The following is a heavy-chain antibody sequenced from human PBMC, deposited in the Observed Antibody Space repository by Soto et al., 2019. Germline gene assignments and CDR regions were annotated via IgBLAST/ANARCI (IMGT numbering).Heavy chain of an antibody. J-gene: IGHJ6*02. V-gene: IGHV4-4*02. CDR1: GGSITSANW. Sequence: SETLSLTCAVSGGSITSANWWTWVRQPPGGGLEWIGEISHSGITNYKASLKSRVTMSVDKTKNDVSLKLTSVTAADTAVYYCARARFSQWSQDYYGLDVWGQGPTVTFSS. CDR2: ISHSGIT. D-gene: IGHD3-3*01. CDR3: ARARFSQWSQDYYGLDV.